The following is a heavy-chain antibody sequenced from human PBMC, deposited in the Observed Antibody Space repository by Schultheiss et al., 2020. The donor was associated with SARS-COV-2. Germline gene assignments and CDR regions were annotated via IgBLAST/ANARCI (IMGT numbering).Heavy chain of an antibody. D-gene: IGHD2-2*01. Sequence: GGSLRLSCAASGFSFSDYAMSWVRLAPGKGLEWVGRIKSKTARGTTDYAAPVKGRFTISRDDSKNTLYLQMNSLKTEDTAVYYCTRDRTIGSSYYGMDVWGQGTTVTVSS. V-gene: IGHV3-15*01. CDR2: IKSKTARGTT. CDR1: GFSFSDYA. CDR3: TRDRTIGSSYYGMDV. J-gene: IGHJ6*02.